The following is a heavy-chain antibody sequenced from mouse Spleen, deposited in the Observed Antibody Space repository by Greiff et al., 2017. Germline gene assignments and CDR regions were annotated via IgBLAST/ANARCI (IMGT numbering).Heavy chain of an antibody. D-gene: IGHD2-10*02. J-gene: IGHJ4*01. CDR2: ISSGGGST. CDR3: ARGQYGNYSPGTRAMDY. Sequence: EVQGVESGGGLVKLGGSLKLSCAASGFTFSSYYMSWVRQTPEKRLEWVATISSGGGSTYYPDSVKGRFTISRDNAKNTLYLQMSSLNSEDTAVYYCARGQYGNYSPGTRAMDYWGQGTSVTVSS. V-gene: IGHV5-12-1*01. CDR1: GFTFSSYY.